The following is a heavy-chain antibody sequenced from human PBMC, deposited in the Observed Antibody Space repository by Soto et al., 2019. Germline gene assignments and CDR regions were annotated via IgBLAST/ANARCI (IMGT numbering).Heavy chain of an antibody. CDR3: ARGAVTTVSTGSFYFDY. J-gene: IGHJ4*02. Sequence: SETLSLTCAVYGGSFSGYYWSWIRQPPGKGLEWIGEINHSGSTNYNPSLKSRVIISVDTSKNQFSLKLSSVTAADTAVYYCARGAVTTVSTGSFYFDYWGQGTLVTVSS. CDR2: INHSGST. D-gene: IGHD4-17*01. V-gene: IGHV4-34*01. CDR1: GGSFSGYY.